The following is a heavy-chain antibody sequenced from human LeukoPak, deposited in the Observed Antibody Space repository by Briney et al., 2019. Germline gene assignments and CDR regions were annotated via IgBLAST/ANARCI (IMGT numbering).Heavy chain of an antibody. Sequence: PGGSLRLSCVASGFTFSSYEMTWVRQAPGKGLEWISYISGSGFAIYYADSVKGRFTISRDNAKNSLYLQMNSLRDEDTALYYCARRAYDYGDFFDYWGQGTLVTVSS. CDR1: GFTFSSYE. CDR2: ISGSGFAI. J-gene: IGHJ4*02. D-gene: IGHD4-17*01. V-gene: IGHV3-48*03. CDR3: ARRAYDYGDFFDY.